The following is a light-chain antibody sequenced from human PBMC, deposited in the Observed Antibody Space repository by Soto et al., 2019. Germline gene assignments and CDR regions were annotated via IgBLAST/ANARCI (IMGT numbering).Light chain of an antibody. V-gene: IGKV3-11*01. CDR3: QQRSNWPLFT. Sequence: EIVLTQSPATLYLSPGERATLSCRASQSVSSYLAWYQQKPGQAPRLLIYDASNRATGTPARFSGSGSGTYFTLTISSLEPEDFAVYDCQQRSNWPLFTFGPGTIVDIK. CDR2: DAS. CDR1: QSVSSY. J-gene: IGKJ3*01.